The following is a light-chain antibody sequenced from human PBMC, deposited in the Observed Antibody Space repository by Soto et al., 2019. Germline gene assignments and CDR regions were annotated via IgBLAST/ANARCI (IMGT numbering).Light chain of an antibody. CDR2: VAS. J-gene: IGKJ1*01. CDR1: QSISSNS. V-gene: IGKV3-20*01. Sequence: EIVLTQSPGTLSLSPGERATLSCRASQSISSNSLAWYQQRLGQAPRVLIYVASSRATGIPDRFSGSGSGADFTLTISRLEPEDFAIYYCHRYGNFPSTFGQGTKVEIK. CDR3: HRYGNFPST.